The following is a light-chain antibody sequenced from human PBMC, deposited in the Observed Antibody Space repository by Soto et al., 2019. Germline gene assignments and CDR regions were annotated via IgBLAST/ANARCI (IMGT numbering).Light chain of an antibody. J-gene: IGKJ2*01. Sequence: EMVLTQSPATLSVSPGERVTLPCRASQSASREMAWYQQRPGQPPRLLIYGASTRATGVPARFSGSGSGTEFTLTISSLQPEDSAVYYCQVRFTFGQGTKLEIK. CDR1: QSASRE. CDR3: QVRFT. CDR2: GAS. V-gene: IGKV3-15*01.